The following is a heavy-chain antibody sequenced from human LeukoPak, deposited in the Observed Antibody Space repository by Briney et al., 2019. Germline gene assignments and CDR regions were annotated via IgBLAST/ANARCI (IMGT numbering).Heavy chain of an antibody. V-gene: IGHV4-39*01. Sequence: SETLSLTCTVSGGSISSSSYYWGWIRQPPGKGLELIGSIYYSGSTYYNPSLKSRVTISVDTSKNQFSLKLSSVTAADTAVYYCARPATGFSRGWFDPWGQGTLVTVSS. CDR2: IYYSGST. J-gene: IGHJ5*02. CDR1: GGSISSSSYY. D-gene: IGHD1-14*01. CDR3: ARPATGFSRGWFDP.